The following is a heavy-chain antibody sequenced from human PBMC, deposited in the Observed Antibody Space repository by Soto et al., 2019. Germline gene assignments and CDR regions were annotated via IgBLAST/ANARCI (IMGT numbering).Heavy chain of an antibody. CDR1: GYTFTGYY. V-gene: IGHV1-2*04. Sequence: ASVKVSCKASGYTFTGYYMHWVRQAPGQGLEWMGWINPNSGGTNYAQKFQGWVTMTRDTSISTAYMELSRLRSDDTAVYYCARDPGRTTPGSHYYGSGTPGEAFDIWGQGTMVTVSS. CDR3: ARDPGRTTPGSHYYGSGTPGEAFDI. D-gene: IGHD3-10*01. J-gene: IGHJ3*02. CDR2: INPNSGGT.